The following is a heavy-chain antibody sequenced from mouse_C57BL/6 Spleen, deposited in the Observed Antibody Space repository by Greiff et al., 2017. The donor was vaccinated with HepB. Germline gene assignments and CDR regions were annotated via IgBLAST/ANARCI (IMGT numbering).Heavy chain of an antibody. CDR1: GYSITSGYY. CDR2: ISYDGSN. V-gene: IGHV3-6*01. D-gene: IGHD1-1*01. Sequence: EVQLVESGPGLVKPSQSLSLTCSVTGYSITSGYYWNWIRQFPGNKLEWMGYISYDGSNNYNPSLKNRISITRDTSKNQFFLKLNSVTTEDTATYYCAGDYGSSLAWFAYWGQGTLVTVSA. J-gene: IGHJ3*01. CDR3: AGDYGSSLAWFAY.